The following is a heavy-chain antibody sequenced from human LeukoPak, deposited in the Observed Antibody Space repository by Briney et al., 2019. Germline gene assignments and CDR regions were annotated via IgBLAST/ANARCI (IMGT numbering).Heavy chain of an antibody. J-gene: IGHJ4*02. CDR1: GFSVSTRGVG. Sequence: VSGPTLVNPTQTLTLTCTFSGFSVSTRGVGVGWIRQPPGKALEWLALIYWDDDKRYSPSLKSRLTITKDTSKNQVVLTMTNMDPVDTATYYCAHSIRGISELRYFDWLLKGAHKGKAYFDYWGQGTLVTVSS. CDR2: IYWDDDK. D-gene: IGHD3-9*01. V-gene: IGHV2-5*02. CDR3: AHSIRGISELRYFDWLLKGAHKGKAYFDY.